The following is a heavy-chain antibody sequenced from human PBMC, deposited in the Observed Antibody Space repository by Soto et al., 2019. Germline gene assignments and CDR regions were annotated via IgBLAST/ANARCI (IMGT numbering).Heavy chain of an antibody. D-gene: IGHD5-18*01. CDR1: GYSISSSNW. V-gene: IGHV4-28*03. CDR2: IYYSGST. J-gene: IGHJ4*02. Sequence: SETLSLTCAVSGYSISSSNWWGWIRQPPGKGLEWIGYIYYSGSTYYNPSLKSRVTISVDTSKNHFSLKLSSVTAADTAVYYCARASRGYSYGHFDYWGQGTLVTVSS. CDR3: ARASRGYSYGHFDY.